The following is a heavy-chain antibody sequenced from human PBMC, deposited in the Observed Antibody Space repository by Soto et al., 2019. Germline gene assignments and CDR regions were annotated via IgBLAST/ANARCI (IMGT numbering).Heavy chain of an antibody. Sequence: GGSLRLSCAASGFTVSSNYMSWVRQAPGKGLEWVSAISGSGGSTYYADSVKGRFTISRDNSKNTLYLQMNSLRAEDTAVYYCAKHSRADWFDPWGQGTLVTVSS. D-gene: IGHD6-13*01. J-gene: IGHJ5*02. V-gene: IGHV3-23*01. CDR2: ISGSGGST. CDR1: GFTVSSNY. CDR3: AKHSRADWFDP.